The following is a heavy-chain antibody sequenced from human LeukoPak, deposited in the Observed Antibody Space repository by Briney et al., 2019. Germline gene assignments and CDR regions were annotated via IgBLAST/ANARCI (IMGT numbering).Heavy chain of an antibody. Sequence: SETLSLTCTVSGGSISSSSYYWGWIRQPPGKGLEWIGSIYYSGSTYYNPSLKSRVTISVDTSKNQFSLRLSSVTAADTAVYYCARDSIQLWKFGAFDTWGQGTMVTVSS. V-gene: IGHV4-39*07. CDR1: GGSISSSSYY. D-gene: IGHD5-18*01. J-gene: IGHJ3*02. CDR2: IYYSGST. CDR3: ARDSIQLWKFGAFDT.